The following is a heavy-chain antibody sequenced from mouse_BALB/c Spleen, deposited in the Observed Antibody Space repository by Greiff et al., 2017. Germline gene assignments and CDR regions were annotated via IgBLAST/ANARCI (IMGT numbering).Heavy chain of an antibody. Sequence: VQLVESAAELARPGASVKMSCKASGYTFTSYTMHWVKQRPGQGLEWIGYINPSSGYTEYNQKFKDKTTLTADKSSSTAYMQLSSLTSEDSAVYYCARGAYGSSSWFAYWGQGTLVTVSA. CDR1: GYTFTSYT. V-gene: IGHV1-4*02. CDR3: ARGAYGSSSWFAY. D-gene: IGHD1-1*01. CDR2: INPSSGYT. J-gene: IGHJ3*01.